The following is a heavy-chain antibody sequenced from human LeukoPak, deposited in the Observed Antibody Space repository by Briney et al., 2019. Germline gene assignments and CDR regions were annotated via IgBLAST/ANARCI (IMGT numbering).Heavy chain of an antibody. Sequence: PGGSLRLSCAASGFTFSSYAMSWVRQAPGKGLEWVSAISGSGGSTYYADSVKGRSTISRDNSKNTLYLQMNSLRAEDTAVYYCAKPHDYDLTPHDYWGQGTLVTVSS. CDR3: AKPHDYDLTPHDY. D-gene: IGHD4-17*01. CDR1: GFTFSSYA. V-gene: IGHV3-23*01. CDR2: ISGSGGST. J-gene: IGHJ4*02.